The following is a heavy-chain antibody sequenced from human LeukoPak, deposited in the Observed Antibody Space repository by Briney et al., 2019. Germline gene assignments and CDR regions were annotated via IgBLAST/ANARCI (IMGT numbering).Heavy chain of an antibody. V-gene: IGHV3-23*01. CDR3: AKDIDWLAFED. D-gene: IGHD6-19*01. CDR2: IGPSGDKT. J-gene: IGHJ4*02. Sequence: PGGSLRLSCAASGFTFNIHGMNWVRQAPGKGPEWVSGIGPSGDKTYYADSVKGRFTISRDNSENTVYLQMNSLRGEDTAVYYCAKDIDWLAFEDWGQGTLVTVSS. CDR1: GFTFNIHG.